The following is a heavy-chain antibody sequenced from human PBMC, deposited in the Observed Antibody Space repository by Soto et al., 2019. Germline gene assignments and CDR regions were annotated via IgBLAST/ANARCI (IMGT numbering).Heavy chain of an antibody. D-gene: IGHD3-10*01. J-gene: IGHJ6*02. CDR3: ARVVREQAYYYYGKDV. V-gene: IGHV1-18*01. Sequence: ASVKVSCKASGYTFTSYGISWVRQAPGQGLEWMGWISAYNGNTNYAQKLQGRVTMTTDTSTSTAYMELRSLRSDDTAVYYCARVVREQAYYYYGKDVWGQGTTVTVSS. CDR1: GYTFTSYG. CDR2: ISAYNGNT.